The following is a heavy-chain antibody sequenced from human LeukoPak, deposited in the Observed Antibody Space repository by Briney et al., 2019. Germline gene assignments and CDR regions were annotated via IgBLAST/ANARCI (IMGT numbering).Heavy chain of an antibody. V-gene: IGHV3-23*01. J-gene: IGHJ4*02. Sequence: GGSLRLSCAASGFTFSSYAMSWVRQAPGKGLEWVSAISGPAGSWDYADSVKGRFTISRDNSKTTLFLQMNSLSAEDTAIYYCAKKVGLGSAPLYCFDVWGQGTLVTVSS. CDR1: GFTFSSYA. CDR3: AKKVGLGSAPLYCFDV. CDR2: ISGPAGSW. D-gene: IGHD6-6*01.